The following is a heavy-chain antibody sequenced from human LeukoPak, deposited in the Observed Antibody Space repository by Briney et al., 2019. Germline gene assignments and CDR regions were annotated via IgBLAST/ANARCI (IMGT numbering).Heavy chain of an antibody. V-gene: IGHV4-4*02. CDR1: GGSIYRTNW. D-gene: IGHD2-15*01. CDR3: ARDRDIVSHHPFY. CDR2: IYFNGSA. J-gene: IGHJ4*02. Sequence: SGTLSLTCAVSGGSIYRTNWWGWVRQPPGKGLEWIGEIYFNGSANYNPSLKSRVTISVDKSKNQFSLTLNSVTAADTAVYYCARDRDIVSHHPFYWGQGTLVTVSS.